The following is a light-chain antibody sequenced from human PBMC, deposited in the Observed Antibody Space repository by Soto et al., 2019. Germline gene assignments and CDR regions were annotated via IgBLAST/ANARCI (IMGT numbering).Light chain of an antibody. Sequence: DIQLTQSPSFLSASVGDRVTMTCRASQGISTYLAWYQQKPGKAPKLLIYAASTLQSGVPSRFSGSGSGTEFALAISSLPPEDFATYYCQQLITYPQTFGQGTK. J-gene: IGKJ1*01. CDR3: QQLITYPQT. CDR1: QGISTY. V-gene: IGKV1-9*01. CDR2: AAS.